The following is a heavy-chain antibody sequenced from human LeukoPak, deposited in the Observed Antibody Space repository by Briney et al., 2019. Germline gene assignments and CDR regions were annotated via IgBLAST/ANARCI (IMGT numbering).Heavy chain of an antibody. J-gene: IGHJ6*03. CDR1: GFTFSSYG. CDR3: ARGLILTGYNPRYYYMDV. Sequence: GGSLRLSCAASGFTFSSYGMHWVRQAPGKGLEWVAFIRYDGSNKYYADSVKGRFTISRDNSKNTLYLQMNSLRAEDTAVYYCARGLILTGYNPRYYYMDVWGKGTTVTVSS. V-gene: IGHV3-30*02. CDR2: IRYDGSNK. D-gene: IGHD3-9*01.